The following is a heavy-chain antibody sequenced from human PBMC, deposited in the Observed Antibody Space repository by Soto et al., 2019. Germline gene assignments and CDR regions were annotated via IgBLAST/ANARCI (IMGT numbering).Heavy chain of an antibody. CDR2: INPKSGST. CDR3: ARDYIGWPDY. V-gene: IGHV1-2*04. D-gene: IGHD2-15*01. Sequence: QVQLVQSGAEVQNPAVSVKVSCKSSGFHFTGYYLHWVRQAPGQGPELMGWINPKSGSTNYAQKFQDWVTMTRDTSTGTGYMELSRLKCDDTAVYFCARDYIGWPDYWVQGTLVTVSS. CDR1: GFHFTGYY. J-gene: IGHJ4*02.